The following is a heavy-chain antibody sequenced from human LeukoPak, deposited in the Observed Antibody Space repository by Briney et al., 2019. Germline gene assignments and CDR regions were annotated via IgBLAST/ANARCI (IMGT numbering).Heavy chain of an antibody. CDR2: ISTSSSYK. V-gene: IGHV3-21*06. CDR3: ARGTSGGWSRPDWFDP. Sequence: PGGSLRLSCAASGFTFSTYSMNWVRQAPGKGLEWVSSISTSSSYKYYADLVKGRFTISRDNAKNLLFLQMNSLRVEDTAVYYCARGTSGGWSRPDWFDPWGQGTLVTVSS. D-gene: IGHD6-19*01. CDR1: GFTFSTYS. J-gene: IGHJ5*02.